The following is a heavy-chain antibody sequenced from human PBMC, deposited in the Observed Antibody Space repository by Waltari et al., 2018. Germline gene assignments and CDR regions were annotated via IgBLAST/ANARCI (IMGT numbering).Heavy chain of an antibody. V-gene: IGHV4-61*02. D-gene: IGHD3-3*02. CDR1: GGSISSGSYY. CDR3: ARDSIAGGEP. CDR2: IYTSGST. Sequence: QLQLQESGPGLVKPSQTLSLTCTVSGGSISSGSYYWSWIRQPAGKGLEWIGYIYTSGSTNYNPSLKSLVTISVDTSKNQFSLKLSSVTAADTAVYYCARDSIAGGEPWGQGTLVIVSS. J-gene: IGHJ5*02.